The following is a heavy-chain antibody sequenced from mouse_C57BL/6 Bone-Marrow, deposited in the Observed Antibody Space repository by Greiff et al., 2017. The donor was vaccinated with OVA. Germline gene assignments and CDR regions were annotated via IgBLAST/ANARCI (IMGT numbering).Heavy chain of an antibody. V-gene: IGHV2-9*01. CDR2: IWGGGST. J-gene: IGHJ4*01. D-gene: IGHD2-3*01. CDR1: GFSLTSYG. CDR3: AKQGIYDGYYDYAMDY. Sequence: VKVVESGPGLVAPSQRLSITCTVSGFSLTSYGVDWVRQPPGKGLEWLGVIWGGGSTNYNSALMSRLSISKDNSKSQVFLKMNSLQTDDTAMYYCAKQGIYDGYYDYAMDYWGQGTSVTVSS.